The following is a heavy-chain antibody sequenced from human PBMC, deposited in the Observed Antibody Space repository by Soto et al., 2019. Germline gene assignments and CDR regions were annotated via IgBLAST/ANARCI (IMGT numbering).Heavy chain of an antibody. CDR1: GGSISSGGYS. D-gene: IGHD4-17*01. Sequence: PSETLSLTCAVSGGSISSGGYSWSWIRQPPGNGLEWIGYIYHSGSTYYNPSLKSRVAISVDTSKNQFSLKLSSVTAADTAVYYCARPNQSSYGDYGYCGQRTLVTVSS. V-gene: IGHV4-30-2*01. CDR2: IYHSGST. CDR3: ARPNQSSYGDYGY. J-gene: IGHJ4*02.